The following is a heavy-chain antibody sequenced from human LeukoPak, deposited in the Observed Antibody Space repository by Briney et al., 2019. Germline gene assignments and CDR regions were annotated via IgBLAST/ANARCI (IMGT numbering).Heavy chain of an antibody. CDR2: INPNSGGT. Sequence: GASVKVSCKASGYTFTGYYMHWVRQAPGQGLEWMGWINPNSGGTNYAQKFQGRVTMTRDTSTSTAYMELSRLRSDDTAVYYCARTIESGSYSFDYWGQGTLVTVSS. CDR1: GYTFTGYY. J-gene: IGHJ4*02. CDR3: ARTIESGSYSFDY. V-gene: IGHV1-2*02. D-gene: IGHD1-26*01.